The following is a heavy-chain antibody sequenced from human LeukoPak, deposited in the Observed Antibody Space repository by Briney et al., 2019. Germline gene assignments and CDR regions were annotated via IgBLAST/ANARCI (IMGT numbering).Heavy chain of an antibody. CDR1: GFTFSSYW. D-gene: IGHD3-16*01. CDR3: ASGGGQGEFDG. V-gene: IGHV3-74*01. J-gene: IGHJ4*02. Sequence: GGSLTLSCAASGFTFSSYWMHWVRQAPGEGLVWVSHIHTDGSTVYTHSVKGRFTISRDNTKNTLSLQMTSLRVEDTAVYYCASGGGQGEFDGWGQGSLVTVSS. CDR2: IHTDGST.